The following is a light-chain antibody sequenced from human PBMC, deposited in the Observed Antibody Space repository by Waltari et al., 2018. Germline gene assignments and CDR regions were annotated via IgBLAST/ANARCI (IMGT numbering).Light chain of an antibody. CDR2: EVN. CDR1: SSDVGAYDY. CDR3: SSYAGTDNFVV. V-gene: IGLV2-8*01. J-gene: IGLJ2*01. Sequence: QSALTQPPSASGSPGQSVPISCTGTSSDVGAYDYVSWYQHHPDKAPKLIIFEVNKWPSGVPDRFSGSKSGNTASLTVSGLQAEDEADYYCSSYAGTDNFVVFGGGTKLTVL.